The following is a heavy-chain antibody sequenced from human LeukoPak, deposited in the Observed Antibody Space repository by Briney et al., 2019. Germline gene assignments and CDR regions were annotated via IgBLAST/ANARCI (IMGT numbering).Heavy chain of an antibody. CDR3: ARSYNSGSYYPFYFDF. J-gene: IGHJ4*02. CDR1: GGSISSYY. D-gene: IGHD3-10*01. CDR2: IYYSGST. Sequence: SETLSLTCTVSGGSISSYYWSWIRQPPGKGLEWIGYIYYSGSTNYNPSLKSRVTISVDTSKNYFSLKLNSVTAADTAVYYCARSYNSGSYYPFYFDFWGQGALVTVSS. V-gene: IGHV4-59*01.